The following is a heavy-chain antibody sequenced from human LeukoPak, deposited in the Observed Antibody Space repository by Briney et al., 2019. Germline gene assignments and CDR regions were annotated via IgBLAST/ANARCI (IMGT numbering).Heavy chain of an antibody. Sequence: PGGSLRLSCAASGFTFSSYGMSWVRQAPGKGLEWVSAISGSGGNTYYADSVKGRFTISRDNSKNTLYLQMNSLRAEDTAVYYCAKDQLTVLEWLPNAFDIWGQGTMVTVSS. CDR3: AKDQLTVLEWLPNAFDI. V-gene: IGHV3-23*01. CDR2: ISGSGGNT. D-gene: IGHD3-3*01. CDR1: GFTFSSYG. J-gene: IGHJ3*02.